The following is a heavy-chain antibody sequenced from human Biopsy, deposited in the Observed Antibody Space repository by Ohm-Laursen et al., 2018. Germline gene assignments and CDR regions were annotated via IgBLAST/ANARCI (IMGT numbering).Heavy chain of an antibody. CDR2: FAPENGKT. Sequence: SVKVSCNVSGYTLNELSMHWVRQVPGKGLEWMGGFAPENGKTVYAQNFQARVSLTEDTSTDTAYMELRSLRSEDTAVYYCAADINVWNVNYWGQGTQATVSS. CDR1: GYTLNELS. V-gene: IGHV1-24*01. J-gene: IGHJ4*02. CDR3: AADINVWNVNY. D-gene: IGHD1-1*01.